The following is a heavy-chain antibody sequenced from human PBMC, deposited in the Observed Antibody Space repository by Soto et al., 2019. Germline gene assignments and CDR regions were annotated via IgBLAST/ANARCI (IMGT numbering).Heavy chain of an antibody. CDR1: GFTFSNAW. CDR2: IKSKTDGGTT. CDR3: TTGTYYYYYYMDV. J-gene: IGHJ6*03. Sequence: GGSLRLSCAASGFTFSNAWMNWVRQAPGKGLEWVGRIKSKTDGGTTDYAAPVKGRFTISRDDSKNTLYLQMNSLKTEDTAVYYCTTGTYYYYYYMDVWGKGTTVTVSS. V-gene: IGHV3-15*01.